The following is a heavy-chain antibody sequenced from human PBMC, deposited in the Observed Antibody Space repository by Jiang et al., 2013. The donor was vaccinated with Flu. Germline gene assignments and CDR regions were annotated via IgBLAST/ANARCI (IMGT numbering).Heavy chain of an antibody. Sequence: GSGLVKPSETLSLTCTVSGGSVTSSNYYWGWIRQPPGKGLEWIVSIYYRGTNFYNPSLKSRVAISVDASKNQFLLNLTSVTAADSAVYYCARIISWYSGSLAPDYWGQGTQVTVSS. J-gene: IGHJ4*02. CDR1: GGSVTSSNYY. D-gene: IGHD1-26*01. CDR3: ARIISWYSGSLAPDY. CDR2: IYYRGTN. V-gene: IGHV4-39*07.